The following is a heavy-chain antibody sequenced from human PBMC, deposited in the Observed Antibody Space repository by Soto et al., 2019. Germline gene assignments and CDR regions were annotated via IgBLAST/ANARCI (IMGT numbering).Heavy chain of an antibody. CDR3: ARNAHDSSGYYNYYYYGMDV. Sequence: QVQLVQSGAEVKKPGASVKVSCKASGYTFTGYYMHWVRQAPGQGLEWMGWINPNSGGTNYAQKFQGRVTMTRDTSSSTAYMELSRLRSDDTAVYYCARNAHDSSGYYNYYYYGMDVWGQGTTVTVSS. CDR2: INPNSGGT. D-gene: IGHD3-22*01. J-gene: IGHJ6*02. CDR1: GYTFTGYY. V-gene: IGHV1-2*02.